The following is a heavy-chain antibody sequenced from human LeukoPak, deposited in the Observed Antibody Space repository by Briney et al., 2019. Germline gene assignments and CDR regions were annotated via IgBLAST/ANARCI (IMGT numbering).Heavy chain of an antibody. D-gene: IGHD3-3*01. Sequence: SETLSLTCTVSGGSIISTDDYWGWIRQPPGKGPEWIGSIYYTGSTYHNPSLKSRVTISEDPSKNQFSLKLRSVTAADTAVYHCARGWQVLPFPFDYWGQGTLVTVSS. CDR1: GGSIISTDDY. J-gene: IGHJ4*02. CDR2: IYYTGST. V-gene: IGHV4-39*07. CDR3: ARGWQVLPFPFDY.